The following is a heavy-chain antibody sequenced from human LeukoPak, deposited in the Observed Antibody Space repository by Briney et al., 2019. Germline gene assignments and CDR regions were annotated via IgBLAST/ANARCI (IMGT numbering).Heavy chain of an antibody. J-gene: IGHJ4*02. CDR2: IYYSGST. CDR1: GGSISSYY. V-gene: IGHV4-59*01. D-gene: IGHD2/OR15-2a*01. CDR3: AREGIVRTYDQ. Sequence: PSETLSLTCTVSGGSISSYYWSWIRQPPGKGLEWIGYIYYSGSTNYNPSLKSRVTISLDTSNNQFSLKLSSVTAADTAVYYCAREGIVRTYDQWGQGTLVTVSS.